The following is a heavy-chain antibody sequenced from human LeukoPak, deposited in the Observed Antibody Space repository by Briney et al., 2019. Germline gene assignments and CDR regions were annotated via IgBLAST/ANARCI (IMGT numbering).Heavy chain of an antibody. D-gene: IGHD2/OR15-2a*01. CDR1: GFTFSSYT. V-gene: IGHV3-33*08. Sequence: GGSLRLSCVASGFTFSSYTMNWVRQAPGKGLEWVAVIWYDGTNKYYEDSVKGRFTISRDNSKNTLYLQMNSLRAEDTAVYYCASYLTSIPSGMNVWGQGTTVTVSS. J-gene: IGHJ6*02. CDR2: IWYDGTNK. CDR3: ASYLTSIPSGMNV.